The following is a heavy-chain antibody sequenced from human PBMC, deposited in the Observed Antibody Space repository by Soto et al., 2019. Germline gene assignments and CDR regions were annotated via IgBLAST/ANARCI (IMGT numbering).Heavy chain of an antibody. Sequence: PSETLSLTCAVYGGSFSGYYWSWIRQPPGKGLEWIGEINHSGSTNYNPSLKSRVTISVDTSKNQFSLKLSSVTAADTAVYYCARGKRSIDYYYGMDVWGQGTTVTVSS. CDR2: INHSGST. J-gene: IGHJ6*02. CDR1: GGSFSGYY. D-gene: IGHD6-6*01. CDR3: ARGKRSIDYYYGMDV. V-gene: IGHV4-34*01.